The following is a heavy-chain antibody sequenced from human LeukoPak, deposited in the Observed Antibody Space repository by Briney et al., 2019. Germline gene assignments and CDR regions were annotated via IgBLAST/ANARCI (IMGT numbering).Heavy chain of an antibody. J-gene: IGHJ4*02. CDR2: ISGSGGST. D-gene: IGHD3-22*01. Sequence: GGSLRLSCAASGFTFSSYAMSWVRQAPGKGLEWVSAISGSGGSTYYADSVKGRFTISRDNSKNTLYLQMNSLRAEDTAVYYCAKDYYDSSGQKGSYYFYYWGQGTLVTVSS. CDR1: GFTFSSYA. V-gene: IGHV3-23*01. CDR3: AKDYYDSSGQKGSYYFYY.